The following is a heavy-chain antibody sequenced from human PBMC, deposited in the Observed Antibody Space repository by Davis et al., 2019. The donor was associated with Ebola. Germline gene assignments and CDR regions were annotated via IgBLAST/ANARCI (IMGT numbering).Heavy chain of an antibody. D-gene: IGHD2-2*01. CDR1: GFTFNNFW. CDR3: AKGHYQPTAGYYYGMDV. Sequence: GESLKISCAASGFTFNNFWMHWVRQVPGKGLVWVARIKGDGVGTDYADSVKGRFTISRDNAKNTLYLQTNSLRAEDTAVYYCAKGHYQPTAGYYYGMDVWGQGTTVTVSS. V-gene: IGHV3-74*01. J-gene: IGHJ6*02. CDR2: IKGDGVGT.